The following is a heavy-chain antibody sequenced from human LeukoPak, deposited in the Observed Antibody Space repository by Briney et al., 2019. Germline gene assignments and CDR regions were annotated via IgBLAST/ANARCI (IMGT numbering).Heavy chain of an antibody. Sequence: PGGSLRLSCAASGFTFRRYYMSWVRQTPGKGLECLANIKEDGSETYYVDTVKGRFTISRDNAKNSLFLQMSSLRAEDTPVYYCTRDENSEVPTFRFDHWGQGNLVTVSS. CDR3: TRDENSEVPTFRFDH. D-gene: IGHD5-24*01. CDR1: GFTFRRYY. CDR2: IKEDGSET. V-gene: IGHV3-7*01. J-gene: IGHJ4*02.